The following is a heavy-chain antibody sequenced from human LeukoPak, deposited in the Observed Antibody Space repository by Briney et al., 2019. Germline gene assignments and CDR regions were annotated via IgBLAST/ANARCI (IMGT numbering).Heavy chain of an antibody. D-gene: IGHD2-21*01. Sequence: ASVKVSCKASGYTFPSYYMHWVRQAPGQGLEWMGVINPSGGNTNSAQKFQGRVTMTRDTSTRTVYMELSSLRSDDTAVYYCTIIPNVILFTHYFEYWGQGTLVTVSS. V-gene: IGHV1-46*01. CDR1: GYTFPSYY. J-gene: IGHJ4*02. CDR3: TIIPNVILFTHYFEY. CDR2: INPSGGNT.